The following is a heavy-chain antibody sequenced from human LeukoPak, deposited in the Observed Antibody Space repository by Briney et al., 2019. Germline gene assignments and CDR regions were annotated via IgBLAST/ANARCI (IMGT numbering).Heavy chain of an antibody. Sequence: SETLSLTCDVYGGSFSGFYWSCIRQPPGKGLEWIGEINHRGSTNYNPSLKSRVTISVDTSKNQFSLKLSSVTAADTAVYYCARLDSSGYYVDYWGQGTLVTVSS. D-gene: IGHD3-22*01. CDR1: GGSFSGFY. J-gene: IGHJ4*02. CDR2: INHRGST. CDR3: ARLDSSGYYVDY. V-gene: IGHV4-34*01.